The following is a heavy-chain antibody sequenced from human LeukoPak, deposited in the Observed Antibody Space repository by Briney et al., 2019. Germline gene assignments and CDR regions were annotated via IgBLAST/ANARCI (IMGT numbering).Heavy chain of an antibody. J-gene: IGHJ4*02. CDR2: ISGSGGST. CDR3: AKENWPTVTTTGRTSFDY. CDR1: GFTFSRYD. V-gene: IGHV3-23*01. D-gene: IGHD4-17*01. Sequence: GGSLRLSCAASGFTFSRYDMSWVRQAPGKGLEWVSAISGSGGSTYYADSVKGRFTISRDNSKNTLYMQMNSLRDEDTAVYYCAKENWPTVTTTGRTSFDYGGQGTLVTVSP.